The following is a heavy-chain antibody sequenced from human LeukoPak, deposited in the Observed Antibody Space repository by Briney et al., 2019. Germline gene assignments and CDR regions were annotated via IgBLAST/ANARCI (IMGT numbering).Heavy chain of an antibody. J-gene: IGHJ5*02. Sequence: GSSVKVSCKASGGTFSSYAISWVRQAPGQGLEWMGGIIPIFGTAKYAQKFQGRVTITTDESTSTAYMELSSLRSEDTAVYYCARESLAPYDSSGYYYGDNWFDPWGQGTLVTVSS. CDR1: GGTFSSYA. CDR2: IIPIFGTA. V-gene: IGHV1-69*05. CDR3: ARESLAPYDSSGYYYGDNWFDP. D-gene: IGHD3-22*01.